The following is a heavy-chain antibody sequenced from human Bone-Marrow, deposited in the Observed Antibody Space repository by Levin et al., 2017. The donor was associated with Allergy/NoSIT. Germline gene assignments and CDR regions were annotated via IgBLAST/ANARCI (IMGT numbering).Heavy chain of an antibody. D-gene: IGHD3-10*01. CDR2: MNPNFGTT. V-gene: IGHV1-8*01. CDR3: ARAGGSGPIGHYYGMDV. Sequence: AASVKVSCKASGYAFTSYEINWVRQATGQGPEWLGWMNPNFGTTGYAQKFQGRVTMTRNTSINTAYMELSSLTFEDSALYYCARAGGSGPIGHYYGMDVWGQGTTVAVSS. J-gene: IGHJ6*02. CDR1: GYAFTSYE.